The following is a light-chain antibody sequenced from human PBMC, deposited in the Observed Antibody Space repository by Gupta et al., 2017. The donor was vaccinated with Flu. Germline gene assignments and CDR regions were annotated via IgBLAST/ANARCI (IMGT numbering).Light chain of an antibody. CDR1: NIGRKS. CDR3: QVWDSSSVHWV. V-gene: IGLV3-21*02. J-gene: IGLJ3*02. Sequence: SYVLTQPPSVSVAPGQTAGITCGGNNIGRKSVHWYQQKPGQAPVLVVYDDRGRPSGIPERLSGSNSGNTATLSISRVEAGDEADYYCQVWDSSSVHWVFGGGAKLTVL. CDR2: DDR.